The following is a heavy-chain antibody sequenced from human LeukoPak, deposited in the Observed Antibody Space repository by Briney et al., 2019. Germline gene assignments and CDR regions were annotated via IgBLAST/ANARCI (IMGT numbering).Heavy chain of an antibody. Sequence: PSETLSLTCTVSGGSISNYYWSWIRQPPGRGLEWIGYIYYSGSTNYNPSLKSRVTISVDTSKNQFSLKLSSVTAADTAVYYCARHTSYSSVYYYFDYWGQGTLVTVSS. CDR2: IYYSGST. CDR1: GGSISNYY. CDR3: ARHTSYSSVYYYFDY. J-gene: IGHJ4*02. V-gene: IGHV4-59*08. D-gene: IGHD5/OR15-5a*01.